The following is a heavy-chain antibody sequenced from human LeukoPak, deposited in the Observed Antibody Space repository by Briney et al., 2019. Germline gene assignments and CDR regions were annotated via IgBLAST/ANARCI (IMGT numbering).Heavy chain of an antibody. D-gene: IGHD3-10*01. CDR2: SWSA. CDR3: ARTRRHYYGSGKNLTPWPAGLDV. J-gene: IGHJ6*02. Sequence: SETLSLTCTVSGGDTVSGGSFSNYYWTWIRQPPGKGLEWIGYSWSANYNPSLKSRVTISIDTSKRHFSLTLSSVTAADTAVYYCARTRRHYYGSGKNLTPWPAGLDVWGQGTTVTVS. V-gene: IGHV4-59*01. CDR1: GGDTVSGGSFSNYY.